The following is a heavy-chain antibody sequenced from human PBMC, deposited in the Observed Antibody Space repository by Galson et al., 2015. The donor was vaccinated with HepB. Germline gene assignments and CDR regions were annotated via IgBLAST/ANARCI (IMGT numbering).Heavy chain of an antibody. D-gene: IGHD6-13*01. CDR2: IIPIFGTA. V-gene: IGHV1-69*13. CDR1: GGTFSSYA. CDR3: AKAFSETPRYSSSWHFRGFGFLGYGMDV. Sequence: SVKVSCKASGGTFSSYAISWVRQAPGQGLEWMGGIIPIFGTANYALKFQGRVTITADESTSTAYMELSSLRSEDTAVYYCAKAFSETPRYSSSWHFRGFGFLGYGMDVWGQGTTVTVSS. J-gene: IGHJ6*02.